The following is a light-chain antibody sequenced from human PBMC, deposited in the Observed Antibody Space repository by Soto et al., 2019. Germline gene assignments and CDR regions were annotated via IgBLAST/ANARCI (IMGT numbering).Light chain of an antibody. CDR2: DAS. V-gene: IGKV1-5*01. Sequence: DIQMTQSPSTLSASVGDRVTITCRATQSISTWLAWYQQKPGKAPRLLIFDASRLESGVPSRFSGSGSGTEFTLTISRLQPDDFATYFCQQYNTYSRTFGQGTKVDIK. CDR3: QQYNTYSRT. CDR1: QSISTW. J-gene: IGKJ1*01.